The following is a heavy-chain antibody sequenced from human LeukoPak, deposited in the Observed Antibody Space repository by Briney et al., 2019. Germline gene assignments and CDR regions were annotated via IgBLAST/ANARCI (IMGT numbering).Heavy chain of an antibody. CDR2: IYYSGSA. V-gene: IGHV4-59*12. CDR3: ARGDSSSWYGAFDI. Sequence: GSLRLSCAASGFTFSSYSMNWVRQPPGKGLEWIGNIYYSGSAYYNPSLKSRVTMSVDTSKNQFSLKLSSVTAADTAVYYCARGDSSSWYGAFDIWGQGTMVTASS. D-gene: IGHD6-13*01. CDR1: GFTFSSYS. J-gene: IGHJ3*02.